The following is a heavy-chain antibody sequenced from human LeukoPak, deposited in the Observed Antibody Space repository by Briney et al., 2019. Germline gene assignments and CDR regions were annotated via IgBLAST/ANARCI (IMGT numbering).Heavy chain of an antibody. D-gene: IGHD3-3*01. V-gene: IGHV3-15*01. J-gene: IGHJ6*03. CDR2: IKSKTDGGTT. CDR1: GFTFSNAW. Sequence: NPGGSLRLSCAASGFTFSNAWMSWVRQAPGKGLEWVGRIKSKTDGGTTDYAAPVKGRFTISRDDSKNTLYLQMNSLKTEDTAVYYCTTDLITIFGVAYYMDVWGKGTTVTVSS. CDR3: TTDLITIFGVAYYMDV.